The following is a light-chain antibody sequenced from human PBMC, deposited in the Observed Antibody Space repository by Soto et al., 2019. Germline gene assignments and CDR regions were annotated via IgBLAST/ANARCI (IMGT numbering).Light chain of an antibody. J-gene: IGKJ1*01. V-gene: IGKV1-5*03. CDR2: TAS. CDR1: QSINTW. CDR3: QQYNDFPWT. Sequence: DYQMTQSPSTLSASVGDRVTITCRASQSINTWLAWYQQKSGKAPKLLIFTASPLEGGVPSRFSASGSGTEFTLTISSLQPDDFATYYCQQYNDFPWTFGQGTKVEVK.